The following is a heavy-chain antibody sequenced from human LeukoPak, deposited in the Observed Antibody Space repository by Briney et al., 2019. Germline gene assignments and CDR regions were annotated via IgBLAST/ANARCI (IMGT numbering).Heavy chain of an antibody. J-gene: IGHJ6*03. Sequence: GGSLRLSCAASGFTFSSYNMNWVRQAPGKGLEWVSSITSSSNHIYYADSVKGRFTISRDNARNSLYLQMNSLRAEDTAVYSCARDPYSGGYGNYYYYYMDVWGKGTTVTISS. V-gene: IGHV3-21*01. CDR2: ITSSSNHI. CDR3: ARDPYSGGYGNYYYYYMDV. CDR1: GFTFSSYN. D-gene: IGHD1-26*01.